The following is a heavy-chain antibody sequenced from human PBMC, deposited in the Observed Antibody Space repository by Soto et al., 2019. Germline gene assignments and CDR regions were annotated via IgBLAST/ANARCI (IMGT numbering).Heavy chain of an antibody. J-gene: IGHJ4*02. V-gene: IGHV1-3*01. CDR1: GYTFTSYA. CDR3: ARYPIRTTRIVATILPPSY. Sequence: ASVKVSCKASGYTFTSYAMHWVRQAPGQRLEWMGWINAGNGNTKYSQKFQGRVTITRDTSASTAYMELSSLRSEDTAVYYCARYPIRTTRIVATILPPSYWGQGTLVTVSS. D-gene: IGHD5-12*01. CDR2: INAGNGNT.